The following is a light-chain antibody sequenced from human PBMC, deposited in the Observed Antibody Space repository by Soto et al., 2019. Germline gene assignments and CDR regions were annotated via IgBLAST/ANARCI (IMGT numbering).Light chain of an antibody. J-gene: IGKJ2*01. CDR1: QNVGSN. CDR3: HQYNNWPLGT. CDR2: AAS. V-gene: IGKV3-15*01. Sequence: EIVVTQSPATLSVSPGERATLSCRASQNVGSNFAWYQQTPGQAPRLLIYAASTRATGIPARFSGSGSGTEFTLTISSRQSEDFAVYYCHQYNNWPLGTFGPGTKLEIK.